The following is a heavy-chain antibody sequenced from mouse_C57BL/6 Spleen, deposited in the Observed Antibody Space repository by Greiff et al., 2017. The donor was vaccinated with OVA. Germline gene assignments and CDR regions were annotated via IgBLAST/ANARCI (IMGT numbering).Heavy chain of an antibody. CDR1: GYSITSGYY. V-gene: IGHV3-6*01. Sequence: EVQRVESGPGLVKPSQSLSLTCSVTGYSITSGYYWNWIRQFPGNKLEWMGYISYDGSNNYNPSLKNRITITRDTSKNQFFLKLNSVTTEDTATYYCVRAFYYYGTAMDYWGQGTSVTVSS. D-gene: IGHD1-1*01. CDR2: ISYDGSN. J-gene: IGHJ4*01. CDR3: VRAFYYYGTAMDY.